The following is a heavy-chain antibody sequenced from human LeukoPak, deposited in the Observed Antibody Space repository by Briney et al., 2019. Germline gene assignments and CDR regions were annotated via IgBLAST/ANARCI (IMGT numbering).Heavy chain of an antibody. V-gene: IGHV3-23*01. CDR3: AKITILHAFDI. CDR1: GFTFSSNG. Sequence: GGSLRLSCAASGFTFSSNGMNWVRQAPGKGLEWVSTISGSGGNTYYADSVKGRLTISRDNSKNTLYLQMNSLGAEDTAVYYCAKITILHAFDIWGQGTMVTVSS. D-gene: IGHD3-3*01. CDR2: ISGSGGNT. J-gene: IGHJ3*02.